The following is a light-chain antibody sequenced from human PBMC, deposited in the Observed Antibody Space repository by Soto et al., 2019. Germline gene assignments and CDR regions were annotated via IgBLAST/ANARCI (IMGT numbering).Light chain of an antibody. CDR2: YAS. Sequence: EIVLTQSPGTLSLSPGESTTLSCRASRSIDNSLAWYQHRPGQAPRLLIYYASDRATGIPARFSGSGSGTDFTLTISSLEAEDFAVYYCQQRRYSLTFGGGTKVDI. J-gene: IGKJ4*01. CDR1: RSIDNS. V-gene: IGKV3-11*01. CDR3: QQRRYSLT.